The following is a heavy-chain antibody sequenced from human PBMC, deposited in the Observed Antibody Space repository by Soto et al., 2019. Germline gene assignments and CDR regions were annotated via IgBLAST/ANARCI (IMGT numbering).Heavy chain of an antibody. CDR1: GCSISSGGYY. V-gene: IGHV4-31*03. CDR3: ARENYYDSSGYYIDY. D-gene: IGHD3-22*01. CDR2: IYYSGST. Sequence: SETLSLTCTVSGCSISSGGYYWSWIRQHPGKGLEWIGYIYYSGSTYYNPSLKSRVTISVDTSKNQFSLKLSSVTAADTSVYYCARENYYDSSGYYIDYWGQGTLVTVSS. J-gene: IGHJ4*02.